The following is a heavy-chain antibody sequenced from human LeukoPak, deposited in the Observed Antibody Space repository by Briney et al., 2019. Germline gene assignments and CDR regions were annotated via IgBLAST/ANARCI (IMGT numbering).Heavy chain of an antibody. CDR3: ARHAPVEPPARAFDF. CDR2: IYYSGST. J-gene: IGHJ4*01. V-gene: IGHV4-59*08. D-gene: IGHD2-2*01. CDR1: GGSISSYY. Sequence: KPSETLSLTCTVSGGSISSYYWSWIRQPPGKGLEWIGYIYYSGSTNYNPSLKSRVTISVDTSKNQFSLRLSSVTAADTAIYYCARHAPVEPPARAFDFWGHGNLVVV.